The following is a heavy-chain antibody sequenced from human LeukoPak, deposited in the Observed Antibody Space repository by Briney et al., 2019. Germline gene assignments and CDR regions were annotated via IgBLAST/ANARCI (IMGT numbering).Heavy chain of an antibody. CDR3: ARGGYSGYDYSRFWYYFDY. D-gene: IGHD5-12*01. Sequence: SETLSLTCSVSGDSISNYYWSWIRQPPGKGLEWIGYIYYSGSANYNPSLKSRVTISVDTSKNQFSLKLSSVTAADTAVYYCARGGYSGYDYSRFWYYFDYWGQGTLVTVSS. CDR1: GDSISNYY. V-gene: IGHV4-59*01. J-gene: IGHJ4*02. CDR2: IYYSGSA.